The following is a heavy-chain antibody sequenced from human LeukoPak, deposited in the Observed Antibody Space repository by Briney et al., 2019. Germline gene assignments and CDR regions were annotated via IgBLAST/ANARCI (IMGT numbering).Heavy chain of an antibody. CDR1: GGSLSYYY. Sequence: PSETLSLTCAVYGGSLSYYYWSWIRQSPEKGLEWIGEINRSGSTNYNPSPKSRVSISVDTSKNQFSLKLSSVTAADTAIYYCARGGFYCGDDCYVDYWGQGALVTVSS. CDR3: ARGGFYCGDDCYVDY. J-gene: IGHJ4*02. D-gene: IGHD2-21*02. V-gene: IGHV4-34*01. CDR2: INRSGST.